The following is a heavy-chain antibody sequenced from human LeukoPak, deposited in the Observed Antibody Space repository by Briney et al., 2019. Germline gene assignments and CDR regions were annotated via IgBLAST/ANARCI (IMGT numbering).Heavy chain of an antibody. V-gene: IGHV3-23*01. Sequence: GGSLRLSCAASGFTLSSYVMSWVRQAPGKGLEWVSGISGSGGSTNYADSVKGRFTISRDNSKNTLYLQMNRLRVEDTAVYYCAKGPVAGTPWYFDYWGQGTLVTVSS. D-gene: IGHD6-19*01. CDR1: GFTLSSYV. J-gene: IGHJ4*02. CDR2: ISGSGGST. CDR3: AKGPVAGTPWYFDY.